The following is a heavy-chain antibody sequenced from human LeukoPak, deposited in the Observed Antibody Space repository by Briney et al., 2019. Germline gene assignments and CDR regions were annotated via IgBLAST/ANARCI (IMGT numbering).Heavy chain of an antibody. Sequence: QPGGSLRLSCAAPGFTFSSYWMHWVRQAPGKGLVWVSRINSDGSSTSYADSVKGRITISRDNAKNTLYLQMNSLRAEDTAVYYCARYSGYAQDFDYWGQGTLVTVSS. CDR3: ARYSGYAQDFDY. CDR2: INSDGSST. J-gene: IGHJ4*02. CDR1: GFTFSSYW. V-gene: IGHV3-74*01. D-gene: IGHD5-12*01.